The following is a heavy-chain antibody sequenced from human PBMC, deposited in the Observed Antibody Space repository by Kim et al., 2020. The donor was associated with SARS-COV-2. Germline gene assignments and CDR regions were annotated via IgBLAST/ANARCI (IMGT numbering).Heavy chain of an antibody. CDR3: AILGYYDILTGYSNFDY. J-gene: IGHJ4*02. CDR1: GYSFTSYW. Sequence: GESLKISCKGSGYSFTSYWISWVRQMPGKGLEWMGSIDPSDSYTNYSPSFQGHVTISADKSISTAYLQWSSLKASDTAMYYCAILGYYDILTGYSNFDYWGQGTLVTVSS. D-gene: IGHD3-9*01. V-gene: IGHV5-10-1*01. CDR2: IDPSDSYT.